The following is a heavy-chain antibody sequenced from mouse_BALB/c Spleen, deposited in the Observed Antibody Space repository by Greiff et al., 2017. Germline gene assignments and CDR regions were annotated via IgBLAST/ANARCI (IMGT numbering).Heavy chain of an antibody. D-gene: IGHD1-1*01. CDR1: GYTFTSYW. CDR2: INPSTGYT. J-gene: IGHJ2*01. Sequence: VQLQQSGAELAKPGASVKMSCKASGYTFTSYWMHWVKQRPGQGLEWIGYINPSTGYTEYNQKFKDKATLTADKSSSTAYMQLSSLTSEDSAVYYCARSYGSSSFDYWGQGTTRTVSS. CDR3: ARSYGSSSFDY. V-gene: IGHV1-7*01.